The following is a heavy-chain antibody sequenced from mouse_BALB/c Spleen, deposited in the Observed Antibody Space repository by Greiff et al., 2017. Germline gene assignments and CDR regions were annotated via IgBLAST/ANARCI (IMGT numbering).Heavy chain of an antibody. CDR1: GFTFSDYY. CDR2: ISDGGSYT. V-gene: IGHV5-4*02. J-gene: IGHJ4*01. Sequence: EVKLVESGGGLVKPGGSLKLSCAASGFTFSDYYMYWVRQTPEKRLEWVATISDGGSYTYYPDSVKGRCTISRDNAKNNLYLQMSSLKSEDTAMYYCARDGGLDYWGQGTSVTVSS. CDR3: ARDGGLDY.